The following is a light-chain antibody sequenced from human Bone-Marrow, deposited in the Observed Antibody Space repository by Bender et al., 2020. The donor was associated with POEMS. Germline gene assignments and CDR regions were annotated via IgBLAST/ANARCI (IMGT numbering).Light chain of an antibody. CDR3: VAWDASLNGWV. CDR2: KHN. CDR1: ALAQKY. J-gene: IGLJ3*02. Sequence: SSELTQPPSVSVSPGQTARITCSGDALAQKYAHWYQQKPGQAPVLVIYKHNERPSGIPERFSGSKSGTSASLAITGLQSDDEAIYFCVAWDASLNGWVFGGGTKLTVL. V-gene: IGLV3-25*02.